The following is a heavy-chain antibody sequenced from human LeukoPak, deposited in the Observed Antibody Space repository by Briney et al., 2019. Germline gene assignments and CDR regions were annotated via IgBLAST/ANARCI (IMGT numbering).Heavy chain of an antibody. V-gene: IGHV4-59*01. CDR2: IYYSGST. CDR3: ARAGSTSCYGLCYYYYYMDV. CDR1: GGSISSYY. Sequence: SETLSLTCTVSGGSISSYYWSWIRQPPGKGLEWIGYIYYSGSTNYNPSLKSRVTISVDTSKNQFSLKLSSVTAADTAVYYCARAGSTSCYGLCYYYYYMDVWGKGTTVTVSS. J-gene: IGHJ6*03. D-gene: IGHD2-2*01.